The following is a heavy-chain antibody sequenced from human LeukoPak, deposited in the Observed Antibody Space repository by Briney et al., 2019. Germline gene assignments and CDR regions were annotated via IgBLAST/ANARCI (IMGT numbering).Heavy chain of an antibody. V-gene: IGHV1-69*13. D-gene: IGHD6-13*01. CDR1: GGTFISST. J-gene: IGHJ6*02. CDR3: ARSSRNLYGMDV. Sequence: ASVKVSCKASGGTFISSTISWVRQAPGQGLEWMGGVIPIFGAANYAQKFQGRVTITADESTSTAYMELSSLKSEDTAAYYCARSSRNLYGMDVWGQGTTVTVSS. CDR2: VIPIFGAA.